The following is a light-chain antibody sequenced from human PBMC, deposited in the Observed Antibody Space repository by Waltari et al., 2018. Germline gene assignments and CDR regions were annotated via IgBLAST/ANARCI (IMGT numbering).Light chain of an antibody. J-gene: IGKJ2*01. CDR3: QQYYSTPYT. Sequence: DIVLTQSPESLAVRLGERATITCRSSQSVLDDSNKKNYVAWYQQKPGQPPKLLIYWASTRESGVPDRISGSESGTEFTLTVSSLQAEDVALYYCQQYYSTPYTFGQGTKVEI. V-gene: IGKV4-1*01. CDR1: QSVLDDSNKKNY. CDR2: WAS.